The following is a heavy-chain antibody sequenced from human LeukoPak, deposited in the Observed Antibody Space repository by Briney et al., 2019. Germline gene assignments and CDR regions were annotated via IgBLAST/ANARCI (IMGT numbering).Heavy chain of an antibody. J-gene: IGHJ6*03. V-gene: IGHV4-4*07. Sequence: SETLSLTCTVSGGSISSYFWSWIRQPAGKGLEWIGRAFSSRSPKYNPSLKSRVTMSVDTSKSLLSLKLSSVTAADTAVYYCARDLFGVTGYYYMDVWGKGITVTVSS. CDR2: AFSSRSP. CDR3: ARDLFGVTGYYYMDV. D-gene: IGHD3-16*01. CDR1: GGSISSYF.